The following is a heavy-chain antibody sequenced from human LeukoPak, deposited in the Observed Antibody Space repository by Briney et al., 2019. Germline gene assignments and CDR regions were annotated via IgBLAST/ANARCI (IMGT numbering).Heavy chain of an antibody. V-gene: IGHV3-23*01. Sequence: GGSLRLSCAASGFTFSTYAMSWVRQAPGKGLGWVSAISGSGDNGDNTYYADSAKGQFTISRDNSKNTLYLQMNSLSAEDAAVYYCAKSGSTSWYLDYWGQGTLVTVSS. J-gene: IGHJ4*02. CDR1: GFTFSTYA. CDR2: ISGSGDNGDNT. D-gene: IGHD6-13*01. CDR3: AKSGSTSWYLDY.